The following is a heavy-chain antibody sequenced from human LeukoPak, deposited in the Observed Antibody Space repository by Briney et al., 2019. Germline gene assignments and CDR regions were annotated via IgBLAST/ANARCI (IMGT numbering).Heavy chain of an antibody. CDR2: IYYSGST. CDR1: GGSISNGGYY. V-gene: IGHV4-31*03. CDR3: ARKRWQVYGY. Sequence: SETLSLTCTVSGGSISNGGYYWSWIRQHPGKGLEWIGYIYYSGSTYYNPSLKSRVTISVDTSKNQFSLKLSSVTAADTAVYYCARKRWQVYGYWGQGTLVTVSS. D-gene: IGHD5-24*01. J-gene: IGHJ4*02.